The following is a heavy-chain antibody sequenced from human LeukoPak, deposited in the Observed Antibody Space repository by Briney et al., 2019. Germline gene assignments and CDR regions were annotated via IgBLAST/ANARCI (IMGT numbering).Heavy chain of an antibody. CDR3: ARGPYSYDSSGAFDI. J-gene: IGHJ3*02. CDR1: GDSISSGGYY. V-gene: IGHV4-61*02. CDR2: ISSSGST. Sequence: NPSETLSLTCTVSGDSISSGGYYWSWIRQPAGKGLEWIGRISSSGSTNYNPSLKSRVTISVDTSKNQFSLKLSSVTAADTAVYFCARGPYSYDSSGAFDIWGQGTMVIVSS. D-gene: IGHD3-22*01.